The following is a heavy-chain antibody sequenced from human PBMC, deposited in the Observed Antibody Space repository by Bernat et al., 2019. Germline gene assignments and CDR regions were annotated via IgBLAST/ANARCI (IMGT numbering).Heavy chain of an antibody. D-gene: IGHD3-16*01. V-gene: IGHV4-39*01. CDR2: IYYSGST. CDR3: ARHERGTGLGSAFDI. CDR1: GGPISSSSYY. Sequence: RQREEEGPGLVKPSETRGRKGKGEGGPISSSSYYGGGRRETPGKGLEWIGSIYYSGSTYYNPSLKSRVTISVDTSKNQFSLKLSSVTAADTAVYYCARHERGTGLGSAFDIWGQGTMVPVSS. J-gene: IGHJ3*02.